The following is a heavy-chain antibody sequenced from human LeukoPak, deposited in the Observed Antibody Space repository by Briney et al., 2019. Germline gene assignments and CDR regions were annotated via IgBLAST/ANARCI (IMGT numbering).Heavy chain of an antibody. Sequence: SVKVSCKASGGTFSSYAISWVRQAPGQGLEWMGGIIPIFGTANYAQNFQGRVTMTRDTSTSTVYMELSSLRSEDTAVYYCARLDSPSGSYASIDYWGQGTLVTVSS. CDR2: IIPIFGTA. D-gene: IGHD1-26*01. CDR1: GGTFSSYA. J-gene: IGHJ4*02. CDR3: ARLDSPSGSYASIDY. V-gene: IGHV1-69*05.